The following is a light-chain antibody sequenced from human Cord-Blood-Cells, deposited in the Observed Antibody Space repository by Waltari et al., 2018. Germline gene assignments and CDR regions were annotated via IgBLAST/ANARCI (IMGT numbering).Light chain of an antibody. Sequence: QSALTQPPSASGSPGQSVTIPCTGTSSDAGGYNYVSWYQQHPGKAPKLMIYEVSKRPSGVPDRFSGSKSGNTASLTVSGLQAEDEADYYCSSYAGSNNFVVFGGGTKLTVL. V-gene: IGLV2-8*01. CDR2: EVS. CDR3: SSYAGSNNFVV. J-gene: IGLJ2*01. CDR1: SSDAGGYNY.